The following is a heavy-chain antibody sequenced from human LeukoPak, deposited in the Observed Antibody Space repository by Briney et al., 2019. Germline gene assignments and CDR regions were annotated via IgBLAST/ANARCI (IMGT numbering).Heavy chain of an antibody. CDR1: GYTFTGYY. CDR3: ARANGDYPD. J-gene: IGHJ4*02. CDR2: ISPYSGFS. D-gene: IGHD4-17*01. V-gene: IGHV1-18*04. Sequence: ASVKVSCKASGYTFTGYYMHWVRKAPGQGLEWMGWISPYSGFSNVVHSLQGRLTLTTDTSTATAYMELRSLRSDDTAVYYCARANGDYPDWGQGTLVTVSS.